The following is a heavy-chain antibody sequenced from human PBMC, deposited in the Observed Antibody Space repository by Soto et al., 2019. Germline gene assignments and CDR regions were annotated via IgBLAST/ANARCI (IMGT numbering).Heavy chain of an antibody. J-gene: IGHJ6*02. CDR3: AGGGVRGVITRTRDYYGMDV. Sequence: GESLKISCKGSGYSFTSYWIGWVRQMPGKSLEWLGFIFPGDSDTSYSSSFQGQVTISADKSISTAYLQWSSLKASDTAMYYCAGGGVRGVITRTRDYYGMDVWGQGTTVTVSS. D-gene: IGHD3-10*01. CDR1: GYSFTSYW. V-gene: IGHV5-51*01. CDR2: IFPGDSDT.